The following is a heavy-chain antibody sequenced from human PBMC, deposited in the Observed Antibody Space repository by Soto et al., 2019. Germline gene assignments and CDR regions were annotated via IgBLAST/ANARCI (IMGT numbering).Heavy chain of an antibody. CDR1: GYGFTTYW. J-gene: IGHJ6*02. V-gene: IGHV5-51*01. CDR3: ARGGKGGSNFYGLDV. CDR2: FYPGDSDS. D-gene: IGHD1-26*01. Sequence: GKSLKISCQASGYGFTTYWIGWVRQMPGKGLEWMGLFYPGDSDSTYSPSFQGQVTISGDKSISAAYLQWSSLKASDTAIYYCARGGKGGSNFYGLDVWGQGTTVTV.